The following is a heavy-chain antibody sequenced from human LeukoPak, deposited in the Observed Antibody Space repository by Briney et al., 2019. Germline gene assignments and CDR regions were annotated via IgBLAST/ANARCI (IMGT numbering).Heavy chain of an antibody. J-gene: IGHJ4*02. D-gene: IGHD3-22*01. Sequence: SVKVSCKASGGTFSSYAISWVRQAPGQGLEWMGGIIPIFGTANYAQKFQGRVTITTDESTSTAYMELSSLRSEDTAVYYCASRGSYYDSSGYYYYYFDYWGQGTLVTVSS. CDR3: ASRGSYYDSSGYYYYYFDY. CDR1: GGTFSSYA. CDR2: IIPIFGTA. V-gene: IGHV1-69*05.